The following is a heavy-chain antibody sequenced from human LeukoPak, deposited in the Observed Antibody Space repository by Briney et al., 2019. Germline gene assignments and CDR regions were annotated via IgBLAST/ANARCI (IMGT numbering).Heavy chain of an antibody. CDR2: INQSGTT. CDR1: GLSFSDYY. D-gene: IGHD2-15*01. V-gene: IGHV4-34*01. CDR3: ARGGYLHCLRGRTCYGGKLDY. Sequence: SETLSLTCAIYGLSFSDYYWTWIRQPPGKGLEWIGEINQSGTTNHNPSLKSRVTFSLDTSKNQFSLKLSSVTAADTAVYFCARGGYLHCLRGRTCYGGKLDYWGQGTLVTVSS. J-gene: IGHJ4*02.